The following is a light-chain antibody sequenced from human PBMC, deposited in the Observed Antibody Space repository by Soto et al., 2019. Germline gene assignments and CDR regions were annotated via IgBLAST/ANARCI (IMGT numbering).Light chain of an antibody. CDR2: GAS. Sequence: EIVLTQPPGTLSLSPGERATLSCRASQSVSSSYLAWYQLKPGQAPRLLIYGASSKATGIPDRFSGSGSGTDFTLTISRLEPEDFAVYYCQQYGSSPAFGQGTKVDIK. CDR1: QSVSSSY. V-gene: IGKV3-20*01. J-gene: IGKJ1*01. CDR3: QQYGSSPA.